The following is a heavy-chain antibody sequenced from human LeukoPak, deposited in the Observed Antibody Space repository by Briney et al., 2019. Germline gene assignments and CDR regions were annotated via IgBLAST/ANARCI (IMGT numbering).Heavy chain of an antibody. CDR2: INHSGST. D-gene: IGHD6-13*01. Sequence: EWIGEINHSGSTNYNPSLKSRVTISVDTSKNQFSLKLSSVTAADTAVYYCARKYSSSWYDPWGQGTLVTVSS. CDR3: ARKYSSSWYDP. J-gene: IGHJ5*02. V-gene: IGHV4-34*01.